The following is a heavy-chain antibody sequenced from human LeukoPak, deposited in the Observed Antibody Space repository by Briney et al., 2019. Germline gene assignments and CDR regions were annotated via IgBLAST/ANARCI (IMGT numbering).Heavy chain of an antibody. CDR2: IYPGDSDT. Sequence: GESPKICLKGSGYSFTSYWICWVRQMPGKGLEWMGIIYPGDSDTRYNPSFQDQVTTSADKSISTAYLQWSSLKASDTAMYYCARQRFTMRAYAGNWFDPWGQGTLVTVSS. D-gene: IGHD3-10*01. CDR3: ARQRFTMRAYAGNWFDP. V-gene: IGHV5-51*01. J-gene: IGHJ5*02. CDR1: GYSFTSYW.